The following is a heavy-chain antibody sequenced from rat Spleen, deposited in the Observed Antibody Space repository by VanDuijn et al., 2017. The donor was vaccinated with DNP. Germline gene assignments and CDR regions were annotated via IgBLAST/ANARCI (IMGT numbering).Heavy chain of an antibody. D-gene: IGHD4-3*01. V-gene: IGHV5S13*01. CDR1: GFTFSNYG. CDR3: TIAYNSGFVY. Sequence: EVQLVESGGGPVQPGRSLKLSCVASGFTFSNYGMAWVRQAPKKGLEWVASISSTGDNTYYSDSVKGRFSLSRDNAKSTLYLQMNSLRSEDTATYYCTIAYNSGFVYWGQGTLVTVSS. CDR2: ISSTGDNT. J-gene: IGHJ3*01.